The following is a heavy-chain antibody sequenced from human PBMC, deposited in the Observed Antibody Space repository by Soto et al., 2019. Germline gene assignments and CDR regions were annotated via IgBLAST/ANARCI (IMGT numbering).Heavy chain of an antibody. V-gene: IGHV1-2*02. CDR1: GYSFTGYY. CDR2: INPDSGAT. Sequence: HEHLVQSGAEVKRPGASLKVSCKASGYSFTGYYIHWVRQAPGQGLEWMGWINPDSGATNYARNFQGRVTLTSDTSLSTASMDLTSLTSDDTAVYYCARGDYGTGGYPFPYFDSWGQGTLVIVSS. J-gene: IGHJ4*02. CDR3: ARGDYGTGGYPFPYFDS. D-gene: IGHD2-8*02.